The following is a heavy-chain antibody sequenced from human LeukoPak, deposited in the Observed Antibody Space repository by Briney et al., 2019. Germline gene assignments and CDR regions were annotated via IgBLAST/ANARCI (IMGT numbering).Heavy chain of an antibody. CDR3: ARPNSSSWYLPTGWFDP. J-gene: IGHJ5*02. V-gene: IGHV4-39*07. CDR1: GGSISSSSYY. D-gene: IGHD6-13*01. CDR2: IYYSGST. Sequence: PSETLSLTCTVSGGSISSSSYYWGWIRQPPGKGLEWIGSIYYSGSTYYNSSLKSRVTISVDTSKNQFSLKLSSVTAADTAVYYCARPNSSSWYLPTGWFDPWGQGTLVTVSS.